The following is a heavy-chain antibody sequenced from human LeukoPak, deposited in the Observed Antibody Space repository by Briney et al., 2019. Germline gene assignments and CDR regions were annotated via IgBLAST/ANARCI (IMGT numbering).Heavy chain of an antibody. Sequence: GGSLRLSCVASGFTFNDYAMTWVRQAPGTGLEWVATVSGSGGSTYYADSVKGRFTISRDNSKNTLYLQMNSLRAEDTAVYYCTCDLDRSDGLWGQGTMVTVSS. CDR2: VSGSGGST. CDR1: GFTFNDYA. CDR3: TCDLDRSDGL. J-gene: IGHJ3*01. D-gene: IGHD2-8*01. V-gene: IGHV3-23*01.